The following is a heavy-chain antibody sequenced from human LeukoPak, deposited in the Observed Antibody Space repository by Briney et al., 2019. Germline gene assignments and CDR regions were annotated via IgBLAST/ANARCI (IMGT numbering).Heavy chain of an antibody. V-gene: IGHV4-34*01. CDR2: INHSGST. CDR3: ARGSDHPYY. CDR1: GGSFSGYY. Sequence: PSETLSLTCAVYGGSFSGYYWSWIRQPPGKGLEWIGEINHSGSTNYNPSLKSRVTISVDTSKNQFSLKLSSVTAADTAVYYCARGSDHPYYWGQGTLVTVSS. J-gene: IGHJ4*02. D-gene: IGHD1-14*01.